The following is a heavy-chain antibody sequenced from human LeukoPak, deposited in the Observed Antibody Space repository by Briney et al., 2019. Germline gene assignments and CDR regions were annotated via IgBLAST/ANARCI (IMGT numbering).Heavy chain of an antibody. J-gene: IGHJ4*02. CDR1: GFTFSSYD. CDR3: ATSRFF. CDR2: ISRSGGST. D-gene: IGHD3-3*01. Sequence: GGSLRLSCAASGFTFSSYDMSWVHQTPGKGLEWVSGISRSGGSTDYADSVKGRFTVSRDNSKTTLFLHMDSLRAEDTAVYYCATSRFFWGQGTLVTVSS. V-gene: IGHV3-23*01.